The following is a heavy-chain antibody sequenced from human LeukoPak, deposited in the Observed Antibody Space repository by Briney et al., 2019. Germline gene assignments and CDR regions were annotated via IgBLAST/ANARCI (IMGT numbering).Heavy chain of an antibody. CDR3: ARDLVGGYGSGSYYREREPYRGSPFDY. Sequence: ASVKVSCKASGYTFTSYAMHWVRQAPGQRLEWMGWINAGNGNTKYSQKFQGRVTITRDTSASTAYMELSSLRSEDTAVYYCARDLVGGYGSGSYYREREPYRGSPFDYWGQGTLVTVSS. J-gene: IGHJ4*02. D-gene: IGHD3-10*01. V-gene: IGHV1-3*01. CDR1: GYTFTSYA. CDR2: INAGNGNT.